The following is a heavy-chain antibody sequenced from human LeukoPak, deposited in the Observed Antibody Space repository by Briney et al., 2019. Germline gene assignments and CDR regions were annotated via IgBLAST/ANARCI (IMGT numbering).Heavy chain of an antibody. CDR3: ANGGWHYYDSSAVGDY. V-gene: IGHV3-30*18. D-gene: IGHD3-22*01. Sequence: GRSLRLSCAASGFTFSSYGMHWVRQAPGKGLEWVAVISYDGSNKYYADSVKGRFTISRDNSKNTLYLQMNSLRAEDTAVYYCANGGWHYYDSSAVGDYWGQGTLVTVSS. CDR1: GFTFSSYG. J-gene: IGHJ4*02. CDR2: ISYDGSNK.